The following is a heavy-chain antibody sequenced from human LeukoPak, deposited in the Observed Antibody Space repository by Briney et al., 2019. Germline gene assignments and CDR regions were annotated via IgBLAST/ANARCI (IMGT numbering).Heavy chain of an antibody. V-gene: IGHV3-66*01. Sequence: QSGGSLRLSCAVSGFTVGSIHMAWVRQTPGKGLEWVSVIYNGDNTNYADSVRGRFTISRDNFKNTLYLQMNSLRAEDTAVYYCVRDASWGQGTLVTVSS. CDR2: IYNGDNT. J-gene: IGHJ4*02. CDR1: GFTVGSIH. CDR3: VRDAS.